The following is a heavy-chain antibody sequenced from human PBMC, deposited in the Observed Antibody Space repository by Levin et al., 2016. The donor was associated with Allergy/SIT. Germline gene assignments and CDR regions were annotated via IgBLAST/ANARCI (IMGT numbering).Heavy chain of an antibody. CDR3: AKVQEKFIYGMDV. Sequence: GESLKISCAASGFTFRSYAMSWVRQAPGKGLEWVSSISGSGDGTYYADSVRGRLTISRDNSKNTVYLQMDSLRAEDTAVYYCAKVQEKFIYGMDVWGQGTTVTVSS. CDR2: ISGSGDGT. V-gene: IGHV3-23*01. CDR1: GFTFRSYA. J-gene: IGHJ6*02.